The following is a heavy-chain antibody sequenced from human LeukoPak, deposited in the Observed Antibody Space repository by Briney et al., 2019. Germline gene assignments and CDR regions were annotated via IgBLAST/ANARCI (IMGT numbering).Heavy chain of an antibody. J-gene: IGHJ5*02. CDR2: IKTTTDGGTT. CDR1: GFAFTHAW. V-gene: IGHV3-15*05. D-gene: IGHD3-3*01. CDR3: ARVVYQRITIFGVESPRFDP. Sequence: GGSLRLSCTASGFAFTHAWMSWVRQAPGKRLEWVGRIKTTTDGGTTDYAAPVKGRFTISRDDPKNTLYLQMNSLRAEDTAVYYCARVVYQRITIFGVESPRFDPWGQGTLVTVSS.